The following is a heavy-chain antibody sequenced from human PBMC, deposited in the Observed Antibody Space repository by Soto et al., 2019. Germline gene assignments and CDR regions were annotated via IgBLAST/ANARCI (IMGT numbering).Heavy chain of an antibody. V-gene: IGHV4-39*01. Sequence: QLQLQESGPGLVKPSETLSLTCTVSGGSISSSSYYWGWIRQPPGKGLEWIGSIYYSGSTYYNPSLKSRVTLSGDTSKNQCSLKLSSVTAADTAVYYADRSGSFLYGAAGADYWGQGTLVTVSS. CDR2: IYYSGST. CDR3: DRSGSFLYGAAGADY. J-gene: IGHJ4*02. D-gene: IGHD3-10*01. CDR1: GGSISSSSYY.